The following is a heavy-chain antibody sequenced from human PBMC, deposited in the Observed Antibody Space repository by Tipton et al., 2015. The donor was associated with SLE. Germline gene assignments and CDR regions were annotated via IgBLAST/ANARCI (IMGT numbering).Heavy chain of an antibody. CDR2: INHSGST. D-gene: IGHD6-19*01. CDR1: GGSFGGNY. V-gene: IGHV4-34*01. J-gene: IGHJ4*02. CDR3: ARGPEQWLVNPHYFDY. Sequence: TLSLTCAVYGGSFGGNYWSWIRQPPGKGLEWIGEINHSGSTNYNPSPKSRVTISVDTSKNQFSLKLSSVTAADTAVYYCARGPEQWLVNPHYFDYWGQGTLVTVSS.